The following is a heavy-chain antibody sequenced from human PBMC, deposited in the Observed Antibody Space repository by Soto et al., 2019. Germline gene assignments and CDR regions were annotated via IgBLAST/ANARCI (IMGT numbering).Heavy chain of an antibody. CDR3: EKTGPGSSYGYYFDS. CDR1: GFTFSIYG. J-gene: IGHJ4*02. CDR2: ISGSGGST. D-gene: IGHD5-18*01. Sequence: GSLLLACSASGFTFSIYGMSWVRQAPGEGLEWVSVISGSGGSTYYADSVKGRFTISRDNSKNTLYLQMYSLRAEDTAVYYCEKTGPGSSYGYYFDSWGQGTLVTVYS. V-gene: IGHV3-23*01.